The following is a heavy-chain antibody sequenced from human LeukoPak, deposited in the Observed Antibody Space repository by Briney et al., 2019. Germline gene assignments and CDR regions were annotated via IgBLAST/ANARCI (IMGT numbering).Heavy chain of an antibody. Sequence: SETLSLTCAVYGGSFSGYYWSWLRQPPGKGLEWIGEINHSGSTNYNPSLKSRVTISVDTSKNQVSLNLTSVTAADTAVYYCARRSSANVIVRGGYYYYYLDVWGKGNTVTVS. J-gene: IGHJ6*03. V-gene: IGHV4-34*01. CDR2: INHSGST. D-gene: IGHD1-26*01. CDR1: GGSFSGYY. CDR3: ARRSSANVIVRGGYYYYYLDV.